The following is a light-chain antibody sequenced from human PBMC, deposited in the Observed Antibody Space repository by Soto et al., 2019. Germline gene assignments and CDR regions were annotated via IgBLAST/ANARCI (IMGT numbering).Light chain of an antibody. J-gene: IGLJ1*01. Sequence: QSALTQPASVSGSPGQSITISCSGTNSDVGGYNYVSWYQQHPGKAPKLMIYEVSNRPSGVSNRFSGSRSGNTASLTISGLQAEDEADYYCSSYTSASTYVFGTGIKLTVL. CDR3: SSYTSASTYV. V-gene: IGLV2-14*01. CDR2: EVS. CDR1: NSDVGGYNY.